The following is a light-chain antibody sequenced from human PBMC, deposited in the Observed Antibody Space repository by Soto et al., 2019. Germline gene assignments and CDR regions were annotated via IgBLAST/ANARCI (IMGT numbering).Light chain of an antibody. CDR3: QQYHIYSGT. CDR2: GAS. CDR1: QGIGNY. V-gene: IGKV1-17*03. J-gene: IGKJ1*01. Sequence: DIQMTQSPSAMSASVGDRVTITCRASQGIGNYLAWFQQKPGKVPKRLIYGASNLQSGVPSRFSGSGSGTEFTLTISSLQPDDFATYYCQQYHIYSGTFGQGTKV.